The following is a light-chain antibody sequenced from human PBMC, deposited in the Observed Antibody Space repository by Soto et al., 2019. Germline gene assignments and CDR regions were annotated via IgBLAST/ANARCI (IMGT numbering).Light chain of an antibody. Sequence: EIVLTQSPGTLSLSPGERATLSCRASQSVSSSYLAWYQHKPGQAPRLLIYGASSRATGIPDRFSGSGSGTDFTLTISRLEPEDFAVYYCQQYVSAPHTFGQGTKLESK. V-gene: IGKV3-20*01. CDR3: QQYVSAPHT. CDR2: GAS. CDR1: QSVSSSY. J-gene: IGKJ2*01.